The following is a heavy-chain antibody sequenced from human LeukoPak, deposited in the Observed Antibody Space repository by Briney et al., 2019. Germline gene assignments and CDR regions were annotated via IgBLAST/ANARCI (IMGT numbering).Heavy chain of an antibody. CDR3: AKDRYSYGYGPIDY. J-gene: IGHJ4*02. D-gene: IGHD5-18*01. CDR1: GFTFSSYA. CDR2: ISGSGGST. V-gene: IGHV3-23*01. Sequence: PGGSLRLSCAASGFTFSSYAMSWVRQAPGKGLEWVSAISGSGGSTYYADSVKGRFTISRDNSKNTLYLQVNSLRAEDTAVYYCAKDRYSYGYGPIDYWGQGTLVTVSS.